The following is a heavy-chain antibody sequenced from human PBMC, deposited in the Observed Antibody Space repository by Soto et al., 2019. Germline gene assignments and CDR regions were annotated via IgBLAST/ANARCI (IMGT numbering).Heavy chain of an antibody. D-gene: IGHD3-10*01. CDR3: ARASASSKLRGVVIN. V-gene: IGHV4-4*02. Sequence: QVQLQESGPGLVKPSGTLSLTCAFSGASIITDNWWSWVRQPPGKEMEWIGEIYHSGNTNFNPSVKSRVTISVDTSKNQFSLTVSSVTAADTAIYYCARASASSKLRGVVINWGQGTLVTVSS. CDR1: GASIITDNW. CDR2: IYHSGNT. J-gene: IGHJ4*02.